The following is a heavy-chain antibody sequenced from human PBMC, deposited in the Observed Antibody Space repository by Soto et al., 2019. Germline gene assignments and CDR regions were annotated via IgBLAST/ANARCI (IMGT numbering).Heavy chain of an antibody. CDR3: ARDYYDILTGSSYFDY. D-gene: IGHD3-9*01. J-gene: IGHJ4*02. V-gene: IGHV1-3*01. CDR1: GYTFTSYA. CDR2: INAGNGNT. Sequence: ASVKVSCKASGYTFTSYAMHWVRQAPGQRLEWMGWINAGNGNTKYSQKFQGRVTITRDTSASTAYMELSSLRSEDTAVYYCARDYYDILTGSSYFDYWGQGTLVTVSS.